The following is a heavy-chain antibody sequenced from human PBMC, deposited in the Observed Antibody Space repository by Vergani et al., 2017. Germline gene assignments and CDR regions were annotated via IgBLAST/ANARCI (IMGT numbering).Heavy chain of an antibody. J-gene: IGHJ5*02. D-gene: IGHD3/OR15-3a*01. CDR3: ARGETRTDWFDP. CDR2: VYPSGTT. Sequence: QVQLHESGPGLVKPSETLSLICSVPGVSMQSGSFYWTWIRQTAERRLEWMGRVYPSGTTNYNPSLNGRVTISVDTSKNQFSLKLSSVTAADTAVYYCARGETRTDWFDPWGQGTLVTVSS. CDR1: GVSMQSGSFY. V-gene: IGHV4-61*02.